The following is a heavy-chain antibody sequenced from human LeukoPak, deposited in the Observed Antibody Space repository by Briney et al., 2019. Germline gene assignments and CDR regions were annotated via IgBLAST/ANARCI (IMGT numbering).Heavy chain of an antibody. J-gene: IGHJ4*02. CDR2: MNPNSGNT. V-gene: IGHV1-8*01. Sequence: KVSXKASGYTFTSYDINWVRQATGQGLEWMGWMNPNSGNTGYAQKFQGRVTMTRNTSISTAYMELSSLRSEDTAVYYCARLGRTIAARRGFFDYWGQGTLVTVSS. D-gene: IGHD6-6*01. CDR3: ARLGRTIAARRGFFDY. CDR1: GYTFTSYD.